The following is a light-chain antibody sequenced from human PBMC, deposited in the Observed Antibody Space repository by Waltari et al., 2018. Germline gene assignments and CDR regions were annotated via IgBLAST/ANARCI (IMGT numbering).Light chain of an antibody. Sequence: EIVMTQSPATLSVSPGERATLSCRASQRVSSNLAWYQQKPGQAPRLLIYGASTRATGIPARFSGSGPGTEFTLTISSLQSEDFAVYYCQQYNNWPLWTFGQGTKVEIK. J-gene: IGKJ1*01. V-gene: IGKV3-15*01. CDR3: QQYNNWPLWT. CDR2: GAS. CDR1: QRVSSN.